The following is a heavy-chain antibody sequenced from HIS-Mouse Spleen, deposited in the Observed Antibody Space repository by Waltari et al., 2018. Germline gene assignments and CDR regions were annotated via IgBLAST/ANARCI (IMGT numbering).Heavy chain of an antibody. V-gene: IGHV4-34*01. CDR3: ARGRSPATVTIGYYFDY. Sequence: QVQLQQWGAGLLKPSETLSLTCAVYGGSFSGYYFSWIRQPPGKGLEWIGEINHSGSTNSNPSLKSRVTISVETSKNQFSLKLSSVTAADTAVYYCARGRSPATVTIGYYFDYWGQGTLVTVSS. J-gene: IGHJ4*02. CDR1: GGSFSGYY. D-gene: IGHD4-17*01. CDR2: INHSGST.